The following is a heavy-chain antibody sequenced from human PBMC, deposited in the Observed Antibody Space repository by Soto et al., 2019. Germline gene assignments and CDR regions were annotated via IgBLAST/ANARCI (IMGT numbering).Heavy chain of an antibody. J-gene: IGHJ6*04. CDR1: GFTFSSYG. CDR3: ARDKTIFGVAPLPMDV. CDR2: IWYDGSNK. Sequence: GGSLRLSCAASGFTFSSYGMHWVRQAPGKGLEWVAVIWYDGSNKYYADSVKGRFTISRDNSKNTLYLQMNSLRAEDTAVYYCARDKTIFGVAPLPMDVWGKGTTVTVSS. V-gene: IGHV3-33*01. D-gene: IGHD3-3*01.